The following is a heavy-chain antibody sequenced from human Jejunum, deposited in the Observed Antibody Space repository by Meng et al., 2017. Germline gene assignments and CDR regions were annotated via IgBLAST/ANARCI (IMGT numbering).Heavy chain of an antibody. J-gene: IGHJ4*02. V-gene: IGHV6-1*01. CDR2: TYYRSKYYN. D-gene: IGHD3-10*02. CDR3: ARDWGDVRGGFDF. CDR1: GDGVASNSAV. Sequence: QSDPGLLKLQTTLYPIVAISGDGVASNSAVWNWIRQSPSRGLGWLGRTYYRSKYYNDYALSVKSRITINPDTSKNQFSLQLNSVTPEDTAIYYCARDWGDVRGGFDFWGQGTLVTVSS.